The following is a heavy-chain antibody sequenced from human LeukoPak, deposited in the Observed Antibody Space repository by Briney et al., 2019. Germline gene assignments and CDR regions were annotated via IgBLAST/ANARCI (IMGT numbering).Heavy chain of an antibody. CDR1: GFTVSRNY. V-gene: IGHV3-53*01. D-gene: IGHD3-16*02. J-gene: IGHJ4*02. CDR3: AKVVGYVWGSYRSILDY. CDR2: IYSGGST. Sequence: GGSLRLSCAASGFTVSRNYMSWVRQAPGKGLEWVSVIYSGGSTYYAASVKGRFTISRDNSKNTLYLQMNSLRAEDTAVYYCAKVVGYVWGSYRSILDYWGQGTLVTVSS.